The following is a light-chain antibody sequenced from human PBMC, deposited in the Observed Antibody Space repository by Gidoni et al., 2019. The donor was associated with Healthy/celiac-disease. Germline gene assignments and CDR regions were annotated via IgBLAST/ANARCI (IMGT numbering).Light chain of an antibody. V-gene: IGKV3-20*01. Sequence: DIVLTKSPGTLPLSPGERATLSCSASQSVSSSYLAGYQQKPGQAPRLLIYGASSRATGIPDRFSGSASGTDFTLTISRLEPEDFAVYYWQQYGSSPRSLGQGTKLEIK. CDR3: QQYGSSPRS. CDR1: QSVSSSY. J-gene: IGKJ2*03. CDR2: GAS.